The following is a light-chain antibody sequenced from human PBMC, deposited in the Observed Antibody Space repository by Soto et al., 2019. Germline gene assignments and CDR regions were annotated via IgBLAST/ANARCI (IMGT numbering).Light chain of an antibody. CDR2: EGS. Sequence: QSALTQPASVSGSPGQSITISCTGTSSDVGSYNLVSWFQHHPVKAPKLMIYEGSKRPSGISDRFSGSKSGNTASLTISGLQTEDEADYYCCSYAGGSTWVFGGGTKVTVL. CDR1: SSDVGSYNL. J-gene: IGLJ3*02. CDR3: CSYAGGSTWV. V-gene: IGLV2-23*01.